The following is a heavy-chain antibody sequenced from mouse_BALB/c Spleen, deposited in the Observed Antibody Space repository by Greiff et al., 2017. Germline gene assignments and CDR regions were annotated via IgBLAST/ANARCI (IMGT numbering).Heavy chain of an antibody. CDR3: ASGGYDGDYFDY. CDR2: IDPADGNT. D-gene: IGHD2-2*01. Sequence: EVQLQQSGAELVKPGASVKLSCTASGFNIKDTYMNWVKQRPEQGLEWIGRIDPADGNTKYDPKFQGKATMTADTSSNTAYLQLSSLTSEDTAVYYCASGGYDGDYFDYWGQGTTLTVSS. V-gene: IGHV14-3*02. J-gene: IGHJ2*01. CDR1: GFNIKDTY.